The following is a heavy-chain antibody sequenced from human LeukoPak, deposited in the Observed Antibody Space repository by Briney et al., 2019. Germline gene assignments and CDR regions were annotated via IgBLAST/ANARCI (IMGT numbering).Heavy chain of an antibody. Sequence: SETLSLTCTVPGDSISSYYWSWIRQTPGKGLEWIGYIYYSGSTKYNPSLESRVTISVDTSKTQFSLKLSSVTAADTAVYYCAGSFRGQDTATFDYWGQGTLVTVSS. CDR3: AGSFRGQDTATFDY. J-gene: IGHJ4*02. V-gene: IGHV4-59*08. CDR2: IYYSGST. D-gene: IGHD5-18*01. CDR1: GDSISSYY.